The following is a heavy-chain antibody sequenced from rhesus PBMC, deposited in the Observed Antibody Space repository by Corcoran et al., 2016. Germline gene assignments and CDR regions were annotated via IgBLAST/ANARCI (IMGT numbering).Heavy chain of an antibody. CDR3: ARPYEDDYGYPLGDY. J-gene: IGHJ4*01. CDR2: IYDSGGSH. Sequence: QVQLQESGPAVVKPSETLSLTCAVSGGSISSSNWWSWIHQSPGKGLEWIGGIYDSGGSHEYNPSLKSRYTISKDTSKKQFARKVSYVTGAGPAVYYCARPYEDDYGYPLGDYWGQGVLVTVSS. CDR1: GGSISSSNW. V-gene: IGHV4-93*01. D-gene: IGHD3-9*01.